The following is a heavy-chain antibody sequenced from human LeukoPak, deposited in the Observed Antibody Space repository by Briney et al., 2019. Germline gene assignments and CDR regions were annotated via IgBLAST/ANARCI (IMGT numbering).Heavy chain of an antibody. CDR3: AREHNWNYYFDY. V-gene: IGHV3-30-3*01. CDR2: ISYDGSNK. CDR1: GFTFRSYA. J-gene: IGHJ4*02. Sequence: QPGGSLRLSCAASGFTFRSYAMHWVRQAPGKGLEWVAVISYDGSNKYYADSVKGRFTISRDNSKNTLYLQMNSLRAEDTAVYYCAREHNWNYYFDYWGQGTLVTVSS. D-gene: IGHD1-7*01.